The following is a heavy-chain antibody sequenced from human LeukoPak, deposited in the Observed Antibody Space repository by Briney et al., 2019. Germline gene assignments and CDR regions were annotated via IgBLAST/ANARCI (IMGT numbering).Heavy chain of an antibody. J-gene: IGHJ4*02. Sequence: GGSLRLSCAASGFTFSSYWMFWVRQPPGKGLEWMATIKKDGSEKDYADSVKGRFTVSRDNAENSLSLQMNSLRADDTATYYCVGGSGWLFDYWGQGTLVTVS. CDR3: VGGSGWLFDY. V-gene: IGHV3-7*01. CDR2: IKKDGSEK. CDR1: GFTFSSYW. D-gene: IGHD6-19*01.